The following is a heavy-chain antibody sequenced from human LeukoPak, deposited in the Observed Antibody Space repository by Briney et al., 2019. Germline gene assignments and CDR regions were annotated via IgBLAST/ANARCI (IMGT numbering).Heavy chain of an antibody. J-gene: IGHJ4*02. CDR1: GFTVITND. Sequence: GSLRLSCAASGFTVITNDMTWVRQAPGKGLEWVSVLYSDGNTKYADSAQGRFTISRDNSKNTLYLEMNSLSPDDTAVYYCARGVEPLAANTLAYWGQGTLATVSS. CDR2: LYSDGNT. CDR3: ARGVEPLAANTLAY. D-gene: IGHD1-14*01. V-gene: IGHV3-53*01.